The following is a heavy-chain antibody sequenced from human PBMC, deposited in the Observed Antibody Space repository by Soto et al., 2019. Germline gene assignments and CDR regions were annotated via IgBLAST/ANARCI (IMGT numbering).Heavy chain of an antibody. J-gene: IGHJ6*02. V-gene: IGHV3-21*01. CDR1: GITFYSFS. CDR2: ISNSGTKK. Sequence: PGGSLRLSCVASGITFYSFSVNWVRQAPGKGLEWVSSISNSGTKKNYADSVKGRFTISRDTANNSVFLQMSNLRGEDTAVYYCARDEGYGMDVWGQGTTVTVSS. CDR3: ARDEGYGMDV.